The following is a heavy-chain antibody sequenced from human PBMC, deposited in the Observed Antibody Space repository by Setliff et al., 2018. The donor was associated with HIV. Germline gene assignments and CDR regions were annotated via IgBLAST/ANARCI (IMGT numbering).Heavy chain of an antibody. V-gene: IGHV4-61*02. CDR1: GGSLSSGGFY. D-gene: IGHD2-2*01. J-gene: IGHJ3*02. CDR3: AGQDIGAVPALGAFDI. Sequence: PSETLSLTCTVSGGSLSSGGFYWYWIRQPAGKGLEWIGRIYTSGTTNYNPSLKSRVTISMDTSKSQFSLRLTSVTAADTAVYYCAGQDIGAVPALGAFDIWVQGTMVTVSS. CDR2: IYTSGTT.